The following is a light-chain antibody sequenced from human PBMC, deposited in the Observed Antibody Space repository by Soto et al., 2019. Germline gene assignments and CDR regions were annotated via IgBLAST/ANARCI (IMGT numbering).Light chain of an antibody. V-gene: IGKV3-15*01. CDR1: QSVSTN. CDR2: GAS. Sequence: EIVMTQSPSTLSVFPGERATLSCRASQSVSTNLAWYQQKPGQAPRLLIYGASTRATGVPARFSGSGSGTEFTLPVSSLQSEDFAIYYCQQYNSWPPGTFGQGTRVEIK. J-gene: IGKJ1*01. CDR3: QQYNSWPPGT.